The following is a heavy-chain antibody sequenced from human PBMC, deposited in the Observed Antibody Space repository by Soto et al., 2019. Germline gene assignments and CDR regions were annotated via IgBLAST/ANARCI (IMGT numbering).Heavy chain of an antibody. D-gene: IGHD2-21*01. Sequence: QVQLVQSGAEVKKPGSSMKVSCKASGGTFSSYVFSWVRQAPGQGLEWMGRIIPMFGITNYAQKFEGRVTITADKSPTAVDLKLRRLISEDTAIYYCARDRALNNAPLVMAYWGQGTLVSVSS. J-gene: IGHJ4*02. CDR1: GGTFSSYV. CDR3: ARDRALNNAPLVMAY. V-gene: IGHV1-69*04. CDR2: IIPMFGIT.